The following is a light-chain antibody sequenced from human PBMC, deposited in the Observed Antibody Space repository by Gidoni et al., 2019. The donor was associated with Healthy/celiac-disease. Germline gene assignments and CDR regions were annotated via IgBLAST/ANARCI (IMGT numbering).Light chain of an antibody. V-gene: IGKV1-5*03. CDR3: QQYNSYSRT. Sequence: DIQMTQYPSTLSASVGDRVTITCRASLSISSWFAWYQQKHGKAPKLLIYMASSLESGVQSRFRGSGSGTDFTLTIRSLQPDDFATYSCQQYNSYSRTFGQXTKVEI. J-gene: IGKJ1*01. CDR2: MAS. CDR1: LSISSW.